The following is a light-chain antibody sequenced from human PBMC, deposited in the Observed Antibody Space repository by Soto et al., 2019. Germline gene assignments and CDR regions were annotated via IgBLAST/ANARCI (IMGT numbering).Light chain of an antibody. CDR3: QQYGSSPPWT. Sequence: EIVLTQSPGTLSLSPGERATLSCRASQSVSSSYLAWYQQKPGQAPRLLIYGASSRATGIPDRFSGSGSGTDFILTISRLEPEDFAVYYCQQYGSSPPWTFGQGTKVDTK. CDR2: GAS. J-gene: IGKJ1*01. V-gene: IGKV3-20*01. CDR1: QSVSSSY.